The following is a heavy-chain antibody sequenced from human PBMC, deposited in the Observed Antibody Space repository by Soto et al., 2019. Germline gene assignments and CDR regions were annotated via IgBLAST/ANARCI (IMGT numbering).Heavy chain of an antibody. J-gene: IGHJ4*02. CDR1: GFTFSSYA. D-gene: IGHD2-21*01. CDR2: ISYDGSNK. V-gene: IGHV3-30-3*01. Sequence: PGGSLRLSCAASGFTFSSYAMHWVRQAPGKGLEWVAVISYDGSNKYYADSVKGRFTISRDNSKNTLYLQMNSLRAEDTAVYYCARATVESAFDYWGQGTLVTVSS. CDR3: ARATVESAFDY.